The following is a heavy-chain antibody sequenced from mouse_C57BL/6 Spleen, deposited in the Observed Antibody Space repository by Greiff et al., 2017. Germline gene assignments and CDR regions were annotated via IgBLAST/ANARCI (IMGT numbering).Heavy chain of an antibody. D-gene: IGHD1-1*01. CDR3: APGYYGAMDY. J-gene: IGHJ4*01. Sequence: EVMLVESGGGLVQPGGSLSLSCAASGFTFTDYYMSWVRQPPGKALEWLGFIRNKANGYTTEYSASVKGRFTISRDNSQSILYLQMNALRAEDSATYYCAPGYYGAMDYWGQGTSVTVSS. V-gene: IGHV7-3*01. CDR2: IRNKANGYTT. CDR1: GFTFTDYY.